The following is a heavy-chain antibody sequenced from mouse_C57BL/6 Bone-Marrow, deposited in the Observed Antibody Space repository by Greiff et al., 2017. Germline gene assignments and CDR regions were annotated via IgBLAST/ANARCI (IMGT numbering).Heavy chain of an antibody. V-gene: IGHV1-64*01. CDR3: AREVDYYGSSYWYFDV. D-gene: IGHD1-1*01. J-gene: IGHJ1*03. CDR2: IHPNSGST. Sequence: VQLQQPGAELVKPGASVKLSCKASGYTFTSYWMHWVKQRPGQGLEWIGMIHPNSGSTNYNEKFKSKATLTVDKSSSTAYMQLSSLTSEDSAVYYCAREVDYYGSSYWYFDVWGTGTTVTVSS. CDR1: GYTFTSYW.